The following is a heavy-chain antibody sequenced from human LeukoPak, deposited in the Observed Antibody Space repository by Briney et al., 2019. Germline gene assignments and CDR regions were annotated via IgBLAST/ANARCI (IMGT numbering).Heavy chain of an antibody. CDR2: ISSGSSYI. CDR1: GFSFSSYS. V-gene: IGHV3-21*01. CDR3: SVIVVVRGYDVFDI. J-gene: IGHJ3*02. D-gene: IGHD3-10*01. Sequence: GGSLRLSCAASGFSFSSYSLNWVRQAPGRGLEWVSSISSGSSYIYNADSVKGRFTVSRDNAKSSLFLQMNSLRAEDTAVYYCSVIVVVRGYDVFDIWGQGTMVTVSS.